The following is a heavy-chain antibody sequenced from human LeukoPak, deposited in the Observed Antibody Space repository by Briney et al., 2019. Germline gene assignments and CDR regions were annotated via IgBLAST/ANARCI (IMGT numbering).Heavy chain of an antibody. Sequence: PSETLSLTCTVSGGSISSTSYYWSWIRQPPGKGLEWIGYIYYSGSTNYNPSLKSRVTISVDTSKNQFSLKLSSVTAADTAVYYCARQVSILYDILTDAPNWFDPWGQGTLVTVSS. CDR1: GGSISSTSYY. D-gene: IGHD3-9*01. V-gene: IGHV4-61*01. CDR3: ARQVSILYDILTDAPNWFDP. CDR2: IYYSGST. J-gene: IGHJ5*02.